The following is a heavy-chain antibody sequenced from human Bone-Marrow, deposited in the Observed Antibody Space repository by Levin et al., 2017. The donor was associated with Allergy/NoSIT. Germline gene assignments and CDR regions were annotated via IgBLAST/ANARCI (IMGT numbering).Heavy chain of an antibody. CDR1: GGSFSGYY. V-gene: IGHV4-34*01. D-gene: IGHD2-15*01. J-gene: IGHJ4*02. CDR3: AREGYCSGGSCYYPGFDN. Sequence: SETLSLTCAVYGGSFSGYYWSWIRQPPGKGLEWIGEINHSGSTNYNPSLKSRVTISVDTSKNQFSLKLSSVTAADTAVYYCAREGYCSGGSCYYPGFDNWGQGTLVTVSS. CDR2: INHSGST.